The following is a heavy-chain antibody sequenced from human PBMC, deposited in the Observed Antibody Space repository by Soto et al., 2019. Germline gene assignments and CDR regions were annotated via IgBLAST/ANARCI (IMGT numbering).Heavy chain of an antibody. D-gene: IGHD3-10*01. CDR2: VDPSGTT. J-gene: IGHJ5*02. V-gene: IGHV4-59*13. CDR1: AGTFGIYY. CDR3: ARRWSGTDH. Sequence: PSEPLSLTSTVSAGTFGIYYWNLILQAPGKGLEWLGYVDPSGTTSYNPSLEGRATISLETSKNQFSLSLSSVTAADKAVYYCARRWSGTDHRGQGTLVTVS.